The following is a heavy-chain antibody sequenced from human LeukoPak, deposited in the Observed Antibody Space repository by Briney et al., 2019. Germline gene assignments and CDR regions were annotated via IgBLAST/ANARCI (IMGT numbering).Heavy chain of an antibody. CDR3: ASLAPPDYYDSSGYNWFDP. D-gene: IGHD3-22*01. CDR1: GFTFSNYD. Sequence: GGSLRLSCTASGFTFSNYDMHWVRQAPGKGLEWVALISHDGSKKYFADSVKGRFTVSRDNSKNTLYLQLNSLRAEDTAVYYCASLAPPDYYDSSGYNWFDPWGQGTLVTVSS. V-gene: IGHV3-30*03. CDR2: ISHDGSKK. J-gene: IGHJ5*02.